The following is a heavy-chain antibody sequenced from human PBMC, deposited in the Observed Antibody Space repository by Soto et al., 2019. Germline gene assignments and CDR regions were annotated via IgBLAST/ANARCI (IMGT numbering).Heavy chain of an antibody. CDR3: ARGPRVRGVITDYYYYGMDV. D-gene: IGHD3-10*01. V-gene: IGHV1-69*13. J-gene: IGHJ6*02. CDR1: GGTFSSYA. CDR2: IIPIFGTA. Sequence: PSVKVSCKSSGGTFSSYAISWGRQAPGQGLDWMGGIIPIFGTANYAQKFQGRVTITADESTSTAYMELSSLRSEDTAVYYCARGPRVRGVITDYYYYGMDVWGRGTTVTVSS.